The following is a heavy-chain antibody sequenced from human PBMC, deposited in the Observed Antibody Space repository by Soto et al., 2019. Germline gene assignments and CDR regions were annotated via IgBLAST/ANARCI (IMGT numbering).Heavy chain of an antibody. D-gene: IGHD3-3*01. Sequence: SGPTLVNPTQTLTLTCTFSGFSLSTSGVGVGWIRQPPGKALEWLALIYWDDDKRYSPSLKSRLTITKDTSKNQVVLTMTNMDPVDTATYYCAHNIHYDFWSGSHGPYFDYWGQGTLVTVPS. CDR2: IYWDDDK. V-gene: IGHV2-5*02. J-gene: IGHJ4*02. CDR3: AHNIHYDFWSGSHGPYFDY. CDR1: GFSLSTSGVG.